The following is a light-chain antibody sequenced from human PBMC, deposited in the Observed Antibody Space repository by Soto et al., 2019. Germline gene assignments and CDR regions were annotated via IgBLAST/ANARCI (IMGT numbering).Light chain of an antibody. J-gene: IGLJ2*01. V-gene: IGLV2-8*01. CDR3: CSYTGSNTLVV. CDR1: SSDVGRYDH. CDR2: EVS. Sequence: QSALTQPPSASGSPGQSVTISCTGTSSDVGRYDHVSWYRQEPGKAPKLIIYEVSKRPSGVPDRFSGSKSGTTASLTVSGLQAEDEANYYCCSYTGSNTLVVFGGGTKVTVL.